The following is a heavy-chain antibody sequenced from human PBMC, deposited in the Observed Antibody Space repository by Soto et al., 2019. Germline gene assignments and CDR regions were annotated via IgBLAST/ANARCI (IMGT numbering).Heavy chain of an antibody. CDR3: AKDHVGGYDILTGFDY. CDR1: GFTFSSYA. D-gene: IGHD3-9*01. J-gene: IGHJ4*02. CDR2: ISGSGGST. Sequence: GGSLRLSCAASGFTFSSYAMSWVRQAPGKGLEWVSAISGSGGSTYYADSVKGRFTISRDNSKNTLYLQMNSLRAEDTAVYYCAKDHVGGYDILTGFDYWGQGTLVTVSS. V-gene: IGHV3-23*01.